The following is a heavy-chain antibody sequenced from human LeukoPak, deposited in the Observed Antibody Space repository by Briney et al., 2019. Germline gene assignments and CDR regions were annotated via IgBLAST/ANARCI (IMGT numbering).Heavy chain of an antibody. Sequence: SGGSLRLSCAASGFTFDDYGMSWVRQAPGKGLEWVSGIIWNGGSTGYADSVKGRFTISRDNAKNSLYLQMNSLRAEDTALYYCARWYYYDSSGLDIWGQGTMVTVSS. CDR1: GFTFDDYG. CDR3: ARWYYYDSSGLDI. CDR2: IIWNGGST. D-gene: IGHD3-22*01. J-gene: IGHJ3*02. V-gene: IGHV3-20*04.